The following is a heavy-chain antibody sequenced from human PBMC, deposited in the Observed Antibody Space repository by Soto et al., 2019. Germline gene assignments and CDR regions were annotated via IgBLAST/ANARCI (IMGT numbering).Heavy chain of an antibody. CDR1: GGSINSSTYY. CDR2: IYYSGST. D-gene: IGHD2-15*01. V-gene: IGHV4-39*01. Sequence: SETLSLTCTVSGGSINSSTYYWGWIRQPPGKGLEWIASIYYSGSTYYNPSLRSRVTISVDTSKNQFSLNLNSVTAADTAVYYCARRGLYCSGGSCYDGLPGFDPWGQGTLVAVSS. CDR3: ARRGLYCSGGSCYDGLPGFDP. J-gene: IGHJ5*02.